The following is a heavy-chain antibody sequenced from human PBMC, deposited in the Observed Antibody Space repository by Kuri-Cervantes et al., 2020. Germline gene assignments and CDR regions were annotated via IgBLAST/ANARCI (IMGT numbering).Heavy chain of an antibody. J-gene: IGHJ5*02. CDR3: ARVEWELRPGWFDP. V-gene: IGHV4-38-2*01. Sequence: SETLSLTCAVSGYSISSGYYWGWIRQPSGKGLEWIGSIYHSGSTYYNPSLKSRVTISVDTSKNQFSLKLSSVTAADTAVYYCARVEWELRPGWFDPWGQGTLVTVSS. D-gene: IGHD1-26*01. CDR1: GYSISSGYY. CDR2: IYHSGST.